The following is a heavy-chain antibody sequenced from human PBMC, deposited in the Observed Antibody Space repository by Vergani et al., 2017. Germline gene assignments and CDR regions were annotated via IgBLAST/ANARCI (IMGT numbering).Heavy chain of an antibody. D-gene: IGHD1-1*01. Sequence: QVPLVESGGGVVQPGRSLRLSCVVSGFTSSYYGMHWVRQAPGKGLEWVAVISYDGTQKYYADYVKGRFTISRDNSKSTLYLQMNSLRTEDTAVYYCATKSCGTPGCQIGYFREWGQGTLVTVSS. CDR2: ISYDGTQK. J-gene: IGHJ1*01. CDR1: GFTSSYYG. V-gene: IGHV3-30*03. CDR3: ATKSCGTPGCQIGYFRE.